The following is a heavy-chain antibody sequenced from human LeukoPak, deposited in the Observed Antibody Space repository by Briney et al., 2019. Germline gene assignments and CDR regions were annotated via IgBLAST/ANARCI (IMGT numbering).Heavy chain of an antibody. CDR1: GGSISSYY. D-gene: IGHD6-6*01. J-gene: IGHJ2*01. CDR3: ATAKGSEYSSSSNWYFDL. Sequence: PSETLSLTCPVSGGSISSYYWSWVRQPPGKGLEWIGYIYYSGSTNYNPSLRSRVTISVDTSKNQFSLKLSSVTAADTAVYYCATAKGSEYSSSSNWYFDLWGRGTLVTVSS. CDR2: IYYSGST. V-gene: IGHV4-59*01.